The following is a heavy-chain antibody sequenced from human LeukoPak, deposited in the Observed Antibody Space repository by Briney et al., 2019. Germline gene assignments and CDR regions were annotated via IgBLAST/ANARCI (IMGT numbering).Heavy chain of an antibody. D-gene: IGHD2-2*01. V-gene: IGHV3-30*03. CDR2: ISYDGSNQ. J-gene: IGHJ6*02. Sequence: PGGSLLLSCASPGFTFSCYGMHWVRQAPGKGLEWVDVISYDGSNQYYADSVQGRFTISRDNSKNTLYLQMNSLRAEDTAVYYCARQGYCSSTSCYRSYYYGMDVWGQGTTVTVSS. CDR1: GFTFSCYG. CDR3: ARQGYCSSTSCYRSYYYGMDV.